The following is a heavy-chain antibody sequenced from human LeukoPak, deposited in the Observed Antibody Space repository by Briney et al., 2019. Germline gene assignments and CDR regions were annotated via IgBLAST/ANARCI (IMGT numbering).Heavy chain of an antibody. Sequence: GRSLRLSCAASGFTFDDYAMHWVRQAPGKGLEWVSGISWNSGSIGYADSVKGRFTISRDNAKNSLYLQMNSLRAEDTALYYCAKDTPYYYGTDVWGQGTTVTVSS. CDR3: AKDTPYYYGTDV. V-gene: IGHV3-9*01. CDR2: ISWNSGSI. CDR1: GFTFDDYA. J-gene: IGHJ6*02.